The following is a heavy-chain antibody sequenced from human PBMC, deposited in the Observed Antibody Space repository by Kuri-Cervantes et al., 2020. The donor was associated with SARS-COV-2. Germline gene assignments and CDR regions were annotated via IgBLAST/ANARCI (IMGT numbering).Heavy chain of an antibody. D-gene: IGHD3-10*01. V-gene: IGHV3-11*06. J-gene: IGHJ6*02. CDR2: ISSSSYT. CDR1: GFTFSDYY. Sequence: GESLKISCAASGFTFSDYYMSWIRQAPGKGLEWVSYISSSSYTNYADSVKGRFTISRDHAKNSLYLQMNSLRAEDTAVYYCARERGANNYYYGMDVWGQGTTVTVSS. CDR3: ARERGANNYYYGMDV.